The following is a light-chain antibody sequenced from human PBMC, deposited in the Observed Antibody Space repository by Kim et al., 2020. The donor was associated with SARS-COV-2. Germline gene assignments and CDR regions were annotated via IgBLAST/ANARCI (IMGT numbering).Light chain of an antibody. Sequence: SASLGDRVTNTCRASKSISSWLAWYQQKPGKAPKLLIYKASNLESGVPSRFSGSGSGTEFTLTISSLQPDDFATYYCQQYNSYPLTFGGGTKLEI. V-gene: IGKV1-5*03. CDR3: QQYNSYPLT. CDR1: KSISSW. CDR2: KAS. J-gene: IGKJ4*01.